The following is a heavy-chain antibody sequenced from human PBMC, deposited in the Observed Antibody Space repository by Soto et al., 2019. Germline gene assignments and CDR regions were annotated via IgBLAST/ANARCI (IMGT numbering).Heavy chain of an antibody. J-gene: IGHJ6*02. CDR2: MNPQSGKT. D-gene: IGHD2-2*01. V-gene: IGHV1-8*01. CDR1: GYTXRDYD. CDR3: ARRIVPAAAGVGMDV. Sequence: GXSXKVSCKAAGYTXRDYDSDWVRQATGQGLEWMGWMNPQSGKTGYAQKFQGRVTMTRNTSTKKAYMELSSLRSEDTAVYYCARRIVPAAAGVGMDVWGQGTTGTVSS.